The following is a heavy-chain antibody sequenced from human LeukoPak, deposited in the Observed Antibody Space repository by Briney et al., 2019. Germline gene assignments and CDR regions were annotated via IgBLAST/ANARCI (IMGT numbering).Heavy chain of an antibody. CDR3: AFLVREPQP. Sequence: GGSLRLSCTVSVFPFSTYYIGWLRQPPGKGLECVAMINNDRSYKSYMDSLKRRFTIPRDNAKNSLFLQMSSLTAEETAVYYCAFLVREPQPWGRGTMVTVSS. CDR1: VFPFSTYY. CDR2: INNDRSYK. J-gene: IGHJ1*01. D-gene: IGHD3-10*01. V-gene: IGHV3-7*01.